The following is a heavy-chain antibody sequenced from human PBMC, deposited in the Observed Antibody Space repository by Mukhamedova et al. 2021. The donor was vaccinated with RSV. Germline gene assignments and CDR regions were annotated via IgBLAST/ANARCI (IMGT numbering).Heavy chain of an antibody. CDR1: D. Sequence: DINWVRQASGQGLEWMGWMNPNFGTSGFAQKFQGRVTMTSETATSTAYMELTGLSSEDTAVYYCASWSGDSNYWGQGTLVTVSS. J-gene: IGHJ4*02. CDR3: ASWSGDSNY. D-gene: IGHD2-21*02. CDR2: MNPNFGTS. V-gene: IGHV1-8*01.